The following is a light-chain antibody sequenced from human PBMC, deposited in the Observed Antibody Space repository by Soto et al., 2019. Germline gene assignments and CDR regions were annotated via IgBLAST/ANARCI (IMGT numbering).Light chain of an antibody. V-gene: IGKV3-20*01. J-gene: IGKJ1*01. CDR2: GAS. Sequence: ESVLTQFAGALSLSPGERATLYCRASQSVGSNYLAWYQQRPGQPPNLLIFGASHRAPDIPDRFSGSGSGTDFTLTISRLEPEDFAVYYCQQYGSSPRTFGQGTKVDIK. CDR1: QSVGSNY. CDR3: QQYGSSPRT.